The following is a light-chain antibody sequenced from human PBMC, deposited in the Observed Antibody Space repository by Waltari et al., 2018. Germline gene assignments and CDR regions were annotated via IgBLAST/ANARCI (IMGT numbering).Light chain of an antibody. V-gene: IGKV1-5*03. Sequence: DIQLTPSPSTLSASVGDRVPITCRASHDVKNNLAWYQQKPGKAPKVLIHKASRLEGGVPSRFSGSGSGTEFTLTISSLQPDDFATYYCQQYDKLPVTFGGGTRVEVK. CDR3: QQYDKLPVT. CDR2: KAS. J-gene: IGKJ4*01. CDR1: HDVKNN.